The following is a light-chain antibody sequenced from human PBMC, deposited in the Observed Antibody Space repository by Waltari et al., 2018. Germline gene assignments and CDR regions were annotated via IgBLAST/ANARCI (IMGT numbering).Light chain of an antibody. Sequence: QSVLTQPPSVSGAPGPRGSITCTARTSKLGAGSDVPWHQQGPGNAPKLIIYGTNTRPLGVPDRFFGSQYGTSASLAIIGLQAEDEGDYYCQSYDTTLSVVFGGGTKLTVL. V-gene: IGLV1-40*01. J-gene: IGLJ2*01. CDR2: GTN. CDR1: TSKLGAGSD. CDR3: QSYDTTLSVV.